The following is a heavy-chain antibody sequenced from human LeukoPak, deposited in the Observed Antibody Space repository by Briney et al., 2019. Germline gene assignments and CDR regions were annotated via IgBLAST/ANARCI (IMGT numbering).Heavy chain of an antibody. Sequence: SETLSLTCAVYGGSFSGYYWSWIRQAPGKGLEWIGNVYYSGSTFYNPSLKSRVTISVDTSKNQFSLKLRSVTAADTAIYYCARASFNVVFGNWFDPWGQGTLVTVSS. V-gene: IGHV4-34*01. CDR2: VYYSGST. D-gene: IGHD2-8*01. CDR1: GGSFSGYY. CDR3: ARASFNVVFGNWFDP. J-gene: IGHJ5*02.